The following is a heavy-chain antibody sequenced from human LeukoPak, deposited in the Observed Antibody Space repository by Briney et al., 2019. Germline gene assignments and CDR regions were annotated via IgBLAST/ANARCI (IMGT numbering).Heavy chain of an antibody. D-gene: IGHD2-15*01. J-gene: IGHJ5*02. CDR3: AKRAIVVVVAAPYNWFDP. CDR2: ISGSGGST. CDR1: GFTFSSYA. V-gene: IGHV3-23*01. Sequence: PGGSLRLSCAASGFTFSSYAMSWVRQAPGKGLEWVSAISGSGGSTYYADSVKGRFTISRDNSKNTLYLQMNSLRAEDTAVYYCAKRAIVVVVAAPYNWFDPWGQGTLATVSS.